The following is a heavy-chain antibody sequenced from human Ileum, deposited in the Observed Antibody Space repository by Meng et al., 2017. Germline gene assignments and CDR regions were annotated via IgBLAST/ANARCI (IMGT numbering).Heavy chain of an antibody. V-gene: IGHV3-30*11. CDR1: GFTFSNNA. Sequence: GESLKISCAASGFTFSNNAMHWVRQAPGKGLEWVAVISQNGGFTYYVDSVKGRFTFSRDNSENTLYLQMDSLRTEDTAVYFCVRGGSPGDYREFFDNWGQGILVTVSS. J-gene: IGHJ4*02. D-gene: IGHD4-11*01. CDR2: ISQNGGFT. CDR3: VRGGSPGDYREFFDN.